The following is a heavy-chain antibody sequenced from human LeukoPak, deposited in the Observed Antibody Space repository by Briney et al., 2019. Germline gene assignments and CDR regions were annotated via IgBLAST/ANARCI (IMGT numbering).Heavy chain of an antibody. Sequence: ASVKVSCKASGYTFTSYDINWVRQATGQGLEWMGWMNPNSGNTGYAKKFPGRVTMTRNTSISTAYMELSSLRSEDTAVYYCARGVGSPVGRNYWGQGTLVTVSS. J-gene: IGHJ4*02. V-gene: IGHV1-8*01. CDR1: GYTFTSYD. D-gene: IGHD1-26*01. CDR3: ARGVGSPVGRNY. CDR2: MNPNSGNT.